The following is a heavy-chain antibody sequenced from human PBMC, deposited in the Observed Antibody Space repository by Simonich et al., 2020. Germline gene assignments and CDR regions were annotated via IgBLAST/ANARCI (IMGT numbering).Heavy chain of an antibody. Sequence: QVQLVQSGAEVKKPGASLKVSCKASGSTFTSYDVNWVRQATEQGLEWMGWMNPNSGNTGYAQKFQGRGTITRNTSISTAYMELSSLRSEDTAVYYCARGRGGMSRGYVDYWGQGTLVTVSS. D-gene: IGHD2-15*01. CDR1: GSTFTSYD. CDR3: ARGRGGMSRGYVDY. J-gene: IGHJ4*02. CDR2: MNPNSGNT. V-gene: IGHV1-8*03.